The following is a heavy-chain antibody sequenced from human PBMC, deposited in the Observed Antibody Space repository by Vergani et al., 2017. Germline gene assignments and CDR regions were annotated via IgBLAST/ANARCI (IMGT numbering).Heavy chain of an antibody. V-gene: IGHV4-61*02. CDR2: IYTSGST. J-gene: IGHJ6*03. CDR3: ARETTYSDFVSGYYPHYYYYYYMDV. D-gene: IGHD3-3*01. CDR1: GGSISSGSYY. Sequence: QVQLQESGPGLVKPSQTLSLTCTVSGGSISSGSYYWSWIRQPAGKGLEWIGRIYTSGSTNYNPSLKSRVTISVDTSKDQLPLKLSSVTAADTAVYYCARETTYSDFVSGYYPHYYYYYYMDVWGKGTTVTVSS.